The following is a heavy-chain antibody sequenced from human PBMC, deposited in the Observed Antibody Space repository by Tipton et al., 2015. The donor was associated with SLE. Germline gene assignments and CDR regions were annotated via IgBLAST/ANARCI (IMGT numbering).Heavy chain of an antibody. CDR3: ASLSTSSWSFFDY. Sequence: TLSLTCTISGGSITNPTYHWGWIRHPPGKGLEWIGTINYSGRTYYNPSLNSRVTISVDTSNNRFSLRLNSVTAADTAVYYCASLSTSSWSFFDYWGQGTLLTVSS. V-gene: IGHV4-39*01. CDR1: GGSITNPTYH. CDR2: INYSGRT. J-gene: IGHJ4*02. D-gene: IGHD6-13*01.